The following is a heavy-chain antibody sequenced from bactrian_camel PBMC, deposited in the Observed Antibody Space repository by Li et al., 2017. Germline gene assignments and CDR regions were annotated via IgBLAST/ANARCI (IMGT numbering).Heavy chain of an antibody. CDR1: GYRYASYC. J-gene: IGHJ4*01. D-gene: IGHD2*01. Sequence: HVQLVESGGGSVQAGESLRLSCEASGYRYASYCMGWFRQAPGKEREEVASISTDGIPTYGDSVKGRFTISRENDKNTVYLQMNNLKPEDTAMYYCVDDCYGMGHIVVVPGTFGQGTQVTVS. CDR2: ISTDGIP. V-gene: IGHV3S55*01.